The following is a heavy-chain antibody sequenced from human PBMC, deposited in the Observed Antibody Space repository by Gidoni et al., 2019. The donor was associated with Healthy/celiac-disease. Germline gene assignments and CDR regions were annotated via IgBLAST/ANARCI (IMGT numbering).Heavy chain of an antibody. CDR1: GYTFTSYD. CDR2: MNPNSGNT. D-gene: IGHD6-19*01. V-gene: IGHV1-8*01. Sequence: QVQPVQAGAEVRKPGASVTVSCKAYGYTFTSYDSNWVRQATGQGLEWMGWMNPNSGNTGYAQKFQGRVTMSRNTSISTGYMELSSLGSEDTAVYYCALAVAGKGGYFDYWGQGTLVTVSS. CDR3: ALAVAGKGGYFDY. J-gene: IGHJ4*02.